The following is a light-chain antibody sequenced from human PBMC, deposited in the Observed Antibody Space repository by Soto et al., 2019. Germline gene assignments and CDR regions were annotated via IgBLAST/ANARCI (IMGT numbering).Light chain of an antibody. CDR1: SSDVGGYNY. V-gene: IGLV2-8*01. CDR2: EVS. Sequence: QSALTQPPSASGSPGQSVTIPCTGTSSDVGGYNYVSWYQQHPGKAPKLMIYEVSKRPSGVPDRFSGSKSGNTASLTVSGLQAEDEADYYCSSYAGSNNPVFGGGTKLTVL. J-gene: IGLJ3*02. CDR3: SSYAGSNNPV.